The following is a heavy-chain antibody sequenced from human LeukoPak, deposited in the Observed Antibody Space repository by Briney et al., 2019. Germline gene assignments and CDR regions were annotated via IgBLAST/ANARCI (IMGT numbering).Heavy chain of an antibody. Sequence: SETLSLTCAVYGGSFSGYYWSWIRQPPGKGLEWIGEINHSGSTNYNPSFKSRVTIPVDKYKNQFSLKLSSVIAADTAVYYCGIAAAGKGTYWLDPWGQGTLVTVSS. J-gene: IGHJ5*02. V-gene: IGHV4-34*01. D-gene: IGHD6-13*01. CDR3: GIAAAGKGTYWLDP. CDR1: GGSFSGYY. CDR2: INHSGST.